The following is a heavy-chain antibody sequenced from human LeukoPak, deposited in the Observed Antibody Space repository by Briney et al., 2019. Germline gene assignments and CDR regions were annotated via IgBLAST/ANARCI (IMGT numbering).Heavy chain of an antibody. Sequence: SETLSLTCTVSGGSISNYYWSWIRQPPGKGLEWIGYIYYSGSTSHNPSLKSRVTISVDTSKNQFSLKLTSVTAADTAVYYCARDHYYDSSGYTFRHWGQGTLVTVSS. CDR3: ARDHYYDSSGYTFRH. CDR1: GGSISNYY. D-gene: IGHD3-22*01. CDR2: IYYSGST. V-gene: IGHV4-59*01. J-gene: IGHJ1*01.